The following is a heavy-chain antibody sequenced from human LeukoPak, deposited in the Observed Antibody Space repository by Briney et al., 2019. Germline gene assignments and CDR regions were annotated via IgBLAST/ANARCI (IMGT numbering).Heavy chain of an antibody. Sequence: PSETLSLTCTVSGGSISSSSYYWGWIRQPPGKGQEWIGIIYYSGTTYYNPSLKSRVTISIDTPENQFSLKLSSVTAADTAVYYCARRRTAPVYYFDSWGQGTLVTVSS. CDR3: ARRRTAPVYYFDS. V-gene: IGHV4-39*01. J-gene: IGHJ4*02. CDR1: GGSISSSSYY. CDR2: IYYSGTT. D-gene: IGHD4-17*01.